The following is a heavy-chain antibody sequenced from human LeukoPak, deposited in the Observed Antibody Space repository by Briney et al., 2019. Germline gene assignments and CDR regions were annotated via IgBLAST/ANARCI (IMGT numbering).Heavy chain of an antibody. CDR2: ISKNGKTI. V-gene: IGHV3-11*01. CDR3: ATTGLLGDIP. Sequence: PGGSLRLSCAASGFTFSDYYMSWIRQTPGKGLEWLSYISKNGKTIYYADSVKGRFTISRDNARKSVYLQMNSLRAEDTAVYYCATTGLLGDIPWGQGTLVTVSS. CDR1: GFTFSDYY. J-gene: IGHJ5*02. D-gene: IGHD2-21*01.